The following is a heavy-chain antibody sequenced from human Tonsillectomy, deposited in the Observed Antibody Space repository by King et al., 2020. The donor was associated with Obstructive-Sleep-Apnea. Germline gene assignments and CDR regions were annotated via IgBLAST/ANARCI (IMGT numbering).Heavy chain of an antibody. J-gene: IGHJ4*02. CDR1: GFSLSTSGVG. D-gene: IGHD4-17*01. CDR3: AHRTDYGDYVDY. Sequence: TLKESGPTLVKPNQTLTLTCTFSGFSLSTSGVGVAWIRQPPGKALEWLALIYWDDDKRYRPSLETRLTITKDTSENQVVLTMTNMDPVDSATYYCAHRTDYGDYVDYWGQGTLVTVSS. V-gene: IGHV2-5*02. CDR2: IYWDDDK.